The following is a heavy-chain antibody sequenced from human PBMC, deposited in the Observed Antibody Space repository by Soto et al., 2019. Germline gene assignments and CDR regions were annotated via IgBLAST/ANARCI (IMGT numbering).Heavy chain of an antibody. CDR1: GFTFSSYA. V-gene: IGHV3-23*01. Sequence: GGSLRLSCAASGFTFSSYAMSWVRQAPGKGLEWVSAISGSGGSTYYADSVKGRFTISRDNSKNTLYLQMSSVRPEDMAVYYCANGSINPPLLPEFEYCGQGAMVTVYS. CDR2: ISGSGGST. CDR3: ANGSINPPLLPEFEY. J-gene: IGHJ4*02. D-gene: IGHD2-21*01.